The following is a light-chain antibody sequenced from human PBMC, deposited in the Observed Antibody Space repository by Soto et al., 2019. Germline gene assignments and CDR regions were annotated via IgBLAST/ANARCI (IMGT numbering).Light chain of an antibody. V-gene: IGKV1-39*01. CDR3: QQSYSTPRIT. CDR2: AAS. CDR1: QSLSSY. Sequence: DIQMTQSPSSLSASVGDRVTITCRASQSLSSYLNFDQQKRGKAPKLLIYAASSLQSGVPSRFSGSGSGTDFTLTISSLQPEDFATYYCQQSYSTPRITFGQGTRLEIK. J-gene: IGKJ5*01.